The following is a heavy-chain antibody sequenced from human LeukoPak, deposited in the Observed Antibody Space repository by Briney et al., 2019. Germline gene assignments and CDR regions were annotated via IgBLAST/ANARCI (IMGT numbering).Heavy chain of an antibody. D-gene: IGHD1-26*01. CDR2: IYYSGST. V-gene: IGHV4-59*01. J-gene: IGHJ6*02. Sequence: SETLSLTCTVSGGSISSYYWSWIRQPPGKGLEWIGYIYYSGSTNYNPSLKSRVTIPVDTSKNQFSLKLSSVTAADTAVYYCARGSPIWVGATDDYYYGMDVWGQGTTVTVSS. CDR1: GGSISSYY. CDR3: ARGSPIWVGATDDYYYGMDV.